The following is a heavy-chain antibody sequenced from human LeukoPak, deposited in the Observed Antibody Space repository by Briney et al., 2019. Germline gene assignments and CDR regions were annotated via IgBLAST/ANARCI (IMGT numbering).Heavy chain of an antibody. CDR3: ARDLPEYYDYVWGSYRYSGWFDP. Sequence: KPGGSLRLSCAASGFTFSSYSMNWVRQAPGKGLEWVLSISSSSSYIYYADSVKGRFTISRDNAKNSLYLQMNSLRAEDTAVYYCARDLPEYYDYVWGSYRYSGWFDPWGQGTLVTVSS. J-gene: IGHJ5*02. D-gene: IGHD3-16*02. CDR1: GFTFSSYS. V-gene: IGHV3-21*01. CDR2: ISSSSSYI.